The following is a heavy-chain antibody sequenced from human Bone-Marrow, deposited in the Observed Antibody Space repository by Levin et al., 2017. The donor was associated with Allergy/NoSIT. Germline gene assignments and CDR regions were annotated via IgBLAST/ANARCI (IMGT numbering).Heavy chain of an antibody. J-gene: IGHJ3*01. CDR3: AKVRGDEDAFHV. CDR2: ISWDSRKI. CDR1: GFSFDDYA. Sequence: GGSLRLSCAASGFSFDDYAMHWVRRAPGKGLEWVSGISWDSRKIDYADSVKGRFTISRDNAKNSLYLQMNSLRVEDTALYYCAKVRGDEDAFHVWGQGTMVTVSS. V-gene: IGHV3-9*01. D-gene: IGHD3-16*01.